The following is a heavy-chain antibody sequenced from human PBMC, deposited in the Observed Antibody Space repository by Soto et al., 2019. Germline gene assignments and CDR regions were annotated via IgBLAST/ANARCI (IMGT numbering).Heavy chain of an antibody. CDR3: ARRGRYGGRSYTG. CDR2: VNHAGGT. D-gene: IGHD1-26*01. J-gene: IGHJ4*02. CDR1: GGSFNDFY. V-gene: IGHV4-34*02. Sequence: QVHIQQWGAGLLKPSETLSLTCAVSGGSFNDFYWNWVRQPPGEGLEWIGEVNHAGGTDYNPSLKSRVTISEDRSKNQLSLRLKSVTAADTATYYCARRGRYGGRSYTGWGQGTLVTVS.